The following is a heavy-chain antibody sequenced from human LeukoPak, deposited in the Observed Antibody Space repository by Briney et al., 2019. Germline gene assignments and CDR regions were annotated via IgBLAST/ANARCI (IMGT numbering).Heavy chain of an antibody. CDR3: TRGPSMSSSWTYYFDS. J-gene: IGHJ4*02. CDR1: GDSISTYI. V-gene: IGHV4-59*01. Sequence: PSETLSLTCTVSGDSISTYIWNWIRQPPGKTLEWIGYIYYIGSTNYNPSLDSRVRISVDTSKNQFSLKLRDVTAADTAVYYCTRGPSMSSSWTYYFDSWGQGTLVSVSS. CDR2: IYYIGST. D-gene: IGHD6-13*01.